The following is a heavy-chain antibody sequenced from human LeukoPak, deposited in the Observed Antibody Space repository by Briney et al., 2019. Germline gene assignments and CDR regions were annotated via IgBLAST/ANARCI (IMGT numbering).Heavy chain of an antibody. Sequence: SQTLSLTCPVSGGSISSGNYYWNWIRQPPGKGLECIGYIHYSGSTYYNPSLKSRVTISVDTSKNQFSLKLSSVTAADTAVYYCVRGRGTAVTTGNWFDPWGQGTLVTVSS. D-gene: IGHD4-17*01. CDR1: GGSISSGNYY. CDR2: IHYSGST. V-gene: IGHV4-30-4*01. J-gene: IGHJ5*02. CDR3: VRGRGTAVTTGNWFDP.